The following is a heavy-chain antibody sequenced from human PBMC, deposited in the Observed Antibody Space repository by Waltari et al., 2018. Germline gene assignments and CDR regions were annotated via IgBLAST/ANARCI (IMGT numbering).Heavy chain of an antibody. CDR1: GYTFPTFA. J-gene: IGHJ4*02. V-gene: IGHV1-3*01. D-gene: IGHD3-22*01. CDR2: INPGNGNT. CDR3: ATNVWLPNLNFDS. Sequence: HVQLLQSGAEVKEPGASVKVSCKASGYTFPTFAMHWLRQAPGQGLEWMGWINPGNGNTKYSQKFQARVTITRDTFASTVYMDLRSLTSEDTAVYFCATNVWLPNLNFDSWGQGTLVTVSS.